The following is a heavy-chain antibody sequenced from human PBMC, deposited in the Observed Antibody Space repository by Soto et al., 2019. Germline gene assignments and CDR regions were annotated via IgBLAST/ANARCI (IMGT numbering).Heavy chain of an antibody. J-gene: IGHJ4*02. Sequence: GGSLRLSCAVSGLTFTNAWMGWVRQAPGKGLEWVGRIKSKNDGGTTDYADSVKGRFTISRDNAKNSLYLQMTGLRAEDTAVYYCARHNAGTLLGSWGKGTLVTVSS. CDR2: IKSKNDGGTT. D-gene: IGHD1-26*01. V-gene: IGHV3-15*01. CDR3: ARHNAGTLLGS. CDR1: GLTFTNAW.